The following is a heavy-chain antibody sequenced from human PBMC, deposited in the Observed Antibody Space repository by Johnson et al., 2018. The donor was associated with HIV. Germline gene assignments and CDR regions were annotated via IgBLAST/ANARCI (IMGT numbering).Heavy chain of an antibody. D-gene: IGHD3-22*01. J-gene: IGHJ3*02. CDR3: ARGLGDSSGYTDAFDI. CDR2: IYSGGST. CDR1: GFTVGTKY. Sequence: VQLVESGGGLVQPGGSLRLSCVASGFTVGTKYMSWIRQAPGKGLEWVSVIYSGGSTYYADSVKGRFTISRDNSKNTLYLQMNSLRAEDTAVYYCARGLGDSSGYTDAFDIWGQGTMVTVSS. V-gene: IGHV3-66*01.